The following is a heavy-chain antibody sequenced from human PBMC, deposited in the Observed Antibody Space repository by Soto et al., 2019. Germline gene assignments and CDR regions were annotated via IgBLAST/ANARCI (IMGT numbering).Heavy chain of an antibody. CDR1: GFTFGDYA. CDR2: IRSKAYGGTT. D-gene: IGHD6-13*01. CDR3: TSVGRHSSSWYYGDYYYYGMDV. J-gene: IGHJ6*02. V-gene: IGHV3-49*04. Sequence: SLRLSCPASGFTFGDYAMSWVRQAPGKGRGWVGFIRSKAYGGTTEYAASVKGRFTISRDDSKSIAYLQMNSLKTEDTAVYYCTSVGRHSSSWYYGDYYYYGMDVWGQGTTVTVSS.